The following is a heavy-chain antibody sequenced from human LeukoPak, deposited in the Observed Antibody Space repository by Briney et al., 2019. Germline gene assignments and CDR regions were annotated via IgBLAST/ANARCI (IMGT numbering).Heavy chain of an antibody. D-gene: IGHD3-3*01. CDR3: QSRFLEWLLDY. J-gene: IGHJ4*02. V-gene: IGHV4-39*01. CDR1: GGSISSNNYF. Sequence: SSETLSPTCTVSGGSISSNNYFWGWIRQPPGKGLEWIGSIYDSGSTYYNPSLKSRVTISVDTSKNQFSLKLNSVTAADTAMYYCQSRFLEWLLDYWGQGTLVTVSS. CDR2: IYDSGST.